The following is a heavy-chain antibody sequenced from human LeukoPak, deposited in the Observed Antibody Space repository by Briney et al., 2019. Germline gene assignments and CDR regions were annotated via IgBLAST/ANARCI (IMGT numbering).Heavy chain of an antibody. D-gene: IGHD3-22*01. Sequence: GGSLRLSCAASGFTFSSYAMSWVRQAPGKGLEWVSGISGSGGRIYYADSVKGRFTISRDNSKNTLYLQMNSLRAEDTAVYYCAKSNYYYDSSGYYELCYWGQGTLVTVSS. V-gene: IGHV3-23*01. CDR1: GFTFSSYA. J-gene: IGHJ4*02. CDR2: ISGSGGRI. CDR3: AKSNYYYDSSGYYELCY.